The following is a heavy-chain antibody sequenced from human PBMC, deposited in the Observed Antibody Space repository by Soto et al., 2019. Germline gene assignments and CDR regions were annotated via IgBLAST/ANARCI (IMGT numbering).Heavy chain of an antibody. V-gene: IGHV3-30*18. D-gene: IGHD2-15*01. CDR3: VKGSEVARQELDY. Sequence: QVQLVESGGGVVQPGRSQRLSCAASGFSFTNCGMHWVRQAPGKGLEWVAAISSDGSDKYYSESVKGRFTISRDNSKNTLFLQMNSLRVEDTAVYYCVKGSEVARQELDYWGQGTLVTVSS. J-gene: IGHJ4*02. CDR1: GFSFTNCG. CDR2: ISSDGSDK.